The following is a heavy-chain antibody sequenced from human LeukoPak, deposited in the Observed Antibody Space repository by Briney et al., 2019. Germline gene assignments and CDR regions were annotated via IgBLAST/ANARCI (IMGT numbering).Heavy chain of an antibody. CDR1: GFTFSSYS. J-gene: IGHJ4*02. CDR2: ISSSSSYI. D-gene: IGHD3-22*01. Sequence: GGSLRLSCAASGFTFSSYSMNWVRQAPGKGLEWVSSISSSSSYIYYADSVKGRFTISRDNAKNSLYLQMNSLRAEDTAVYYCALGYYDSSGYCYLAYWGQGTLVTVSS. CDR3: ALGYYDSSGYCYLAY. V-gene: IGHV3-21*01.